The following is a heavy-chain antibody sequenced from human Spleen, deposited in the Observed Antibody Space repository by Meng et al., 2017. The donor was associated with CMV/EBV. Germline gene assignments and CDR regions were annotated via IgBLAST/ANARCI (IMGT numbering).Heavy chain of an antibody. D-gene: IGHD1-26*01. CDR3: AKDSAWEEAGG. CDR1: GFTFRSYW. CDR2: INSDGSST. V-gene: IGHV3-74*01. Sequence: GGSLRLSCAASGFTFRSYWMHWVRQAPGKGLVWVSRINSDGSSTNYADSVKGRFTISRDNAKNTLYLQMNSLRVEDTAVYYCAKDSAWEEAGGWGQGTLVTVSS. J-gene: IGHJ4*02.